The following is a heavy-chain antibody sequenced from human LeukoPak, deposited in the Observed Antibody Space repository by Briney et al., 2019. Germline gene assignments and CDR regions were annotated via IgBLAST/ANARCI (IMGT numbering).Heavy chain of an antibody. J-gene: IGHJ6*03. CDR2: IGTSSTTI. Sequence: GRSLRLSCAASGFTFSNYGMNWVRQPPGKGLEWVSNIGTSSTTIYYADSVKGRFTISRDNAKNSLYLQMNSLRADDTAVYYCARFAAGGSYYYYMDVWGKGTTVTVSS. CDR3: ARFAAGGSYYYYMDV. V-gene: IGHV3-48*01. D-gene: IGHD6-25*01. CDR1: GFTFSNYG.